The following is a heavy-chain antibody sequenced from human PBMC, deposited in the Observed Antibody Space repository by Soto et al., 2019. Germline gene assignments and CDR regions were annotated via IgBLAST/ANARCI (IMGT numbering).Heavy chain of an antibody. V-gene: IGHV3-48*03. CDR3: ARDYDFWSGYYY. CDR1: GFTFSSYE. Sequence: PGGCLRLSCAASGFTFSSYEMNWVRQAPGKGLEWVSYISSSGSTIYYADSVKGRFTISRDNAKNSLYLQMNSLRAEDTAVYYCARDYDFWSGYYYWGQGTLVTVSS. J-gene: IGHJ4*02. CDR2: ISSSGSTI. D-gene: IGHD3-3*01.